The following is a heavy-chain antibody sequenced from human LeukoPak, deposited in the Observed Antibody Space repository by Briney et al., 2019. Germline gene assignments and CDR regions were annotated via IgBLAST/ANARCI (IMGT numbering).Heavy chain of an antibody. CDR3: ARETVAGTYYFDY. D-gene: IGHD6-19*01. V-gene: IGHV4-34*01. CDR2: INHSGST. Sequence: SETLSLTCAVYGGSFSGYYWSWIRQPPGKGLEWIGEINHSGSTNYNPSLKSRVTISVDTSKYQFSLKLSSVTAADTAVYYCARETVAGTYYFDYWGQGTLVTVSS. J-gene: IGHJ4*02. CDR1: GGSFSGYY.